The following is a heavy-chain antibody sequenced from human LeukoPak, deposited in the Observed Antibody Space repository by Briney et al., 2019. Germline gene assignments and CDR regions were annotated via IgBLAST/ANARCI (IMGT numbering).Heavy chain of an antibody. J-gene: IGHJ6*03. D-gene: IGHD6-6*01. CDR3: ARTRYSSSSRGLYYYYYMDV. CDR2: INTNTGNP. CDR1: GYTFTSYA. V-gene: IGHV7-4-1*02. Sequence: GASVKVSCKASGYTFTSYAMNWVRQAPGQGLEWMGWINTNTGNPTYAQGFTGRFVFSLDTSVSTAYLQISSLKAEDTAVYYCARTRYSSSSRGLYYYYYMDVWGKGTTVTVSS.